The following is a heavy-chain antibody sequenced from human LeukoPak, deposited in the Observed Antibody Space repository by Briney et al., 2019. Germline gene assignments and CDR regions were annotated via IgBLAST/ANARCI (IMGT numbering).Heavy chain of an antibody. J-gene: IGHJ4*02. CDR1: GFTFSSYG. CDR3: AKAVDY. Sequence: GGSLRLSCAASGFTFSSYGMHWVRQAPGKGLEWVAVISYDGSNKYYADSVKGRFTISRDNSKNTLYLQMNSLRAEDTAVYYCAKAVDYWGQGTLATVSS. V-gene: IGHV3-30*18. CDR2: ISYDGSNK. D-gene: IGHD4-17*01.